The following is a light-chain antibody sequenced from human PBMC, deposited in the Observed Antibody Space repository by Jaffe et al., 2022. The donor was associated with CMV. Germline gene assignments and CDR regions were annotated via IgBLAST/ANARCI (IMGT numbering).Light chain of an antibody. Sequence: DIQMTQFPSTLSASVGDRVTITCRASQNINSRLAWYQQKPGKAPKVLIQQASNLQSGVPSRFSGSGSGTEFTLTITSLQPDDFATYYCLQSDDYPRTFGQGTKVEVK. V-gene: IGKV1-5*03. CDR2: QAS. J-gene: IGKJ1*01. CDR3: LQSDDYPRT. CDR1: QNINSR.